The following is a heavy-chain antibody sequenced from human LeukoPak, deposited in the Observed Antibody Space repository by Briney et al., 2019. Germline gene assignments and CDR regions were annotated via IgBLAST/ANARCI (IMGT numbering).Heavy chain of an antibody. CDR3: ARASSSGPYYFDY. D-gene: IGHD3-22*01. CDR1: GGSISSYY. V-gene: IGHV4-59*12. Sequence: SETLSLTCTVSGGSISSYYWSWIRQPPGKGLEWIGYIYYSGSTNYNPSLKSRVTISVDRSKNQFSLKLSSVTAADTAVYYCARASSSGPYYFDYWGQGTLVTVSS. J-gene: IGHJ4*02. CDR2: IYYSGST.